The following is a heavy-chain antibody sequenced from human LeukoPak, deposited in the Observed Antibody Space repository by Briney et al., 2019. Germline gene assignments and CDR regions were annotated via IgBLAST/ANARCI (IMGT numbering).Heavy chain of an antibody. CDR1: GYTFTSYD. J-gene: IGHJ5*02. V-gene: IGHV1-8*03. CDR3: ARGLSILNYYDSSGYLTGTNWFDP. D-gene: IGHD3-22*01. CDR2: MNPNSGNT. Sequence: ASVKVSCKASGYTFTSYDINWVRQATGQGLEWMGWMNPNSGNTGYAQKFQGRVTITRNTSISTAYMELSSLRSEDTAVYYCARGLSILNYYDSSGYLTGTNWFDPWGQGTLVTVSS.